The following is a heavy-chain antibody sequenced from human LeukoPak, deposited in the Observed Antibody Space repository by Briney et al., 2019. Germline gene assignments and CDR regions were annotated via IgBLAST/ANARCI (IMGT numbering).Heavy chain of an antibody. D-gene: IGHD3-3*01. V-gene: IGHV4-39*01. CDR3: ARHSLKTYVLRFLEWLSPFDY. CDR1: GGSISSSSYY. CDR2: IYYSGST. Sequence: SETLSLTCTVSGGSISSSSYYWGWIRQPPGKGLEWIGSIYYSGSTYYNPSLKSRVTISVDTSKNQFSLKLSSVTAADTAVYYCARHSLKTYVLRFLEWLSPFDYWGQGTLVTVSS. J-gene: IGHJ4*02.